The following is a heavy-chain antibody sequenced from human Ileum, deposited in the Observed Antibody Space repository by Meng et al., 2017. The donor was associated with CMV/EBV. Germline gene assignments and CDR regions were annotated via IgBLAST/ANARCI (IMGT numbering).Heavy chain of an antibody. Sequence: KVSCKASGYTFTPYAVTWVRLAPGQVLEWMEWISTSNGYTNYAQKFRDRVTLTADSSTTTAYMELTSLTSDDTAMYYCARSLKFYDFWGQGTLVTVSS. J-gene: IGHJ4*02. V-gene: IGHV1-18*01. CDR1: GYTFTPYA. CDR3: ARSLKFYDF. CDR2: ISTSNGYT.